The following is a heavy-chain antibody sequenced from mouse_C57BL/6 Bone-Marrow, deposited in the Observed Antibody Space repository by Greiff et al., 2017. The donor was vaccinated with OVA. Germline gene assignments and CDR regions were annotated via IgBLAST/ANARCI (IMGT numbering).Heavy chain of an antibody. CDR1: GYTFTSYW. Sequence: QVQLQQPGAELVRPGSSVKLSCKASGYTFTSYWMDWVKRRPGQGLEWIGNIYPSDSETHYNQKFKDKATLTVDKSSSTAYMQLSSLTSEDSAVYYCAITAQASWFAYWGQGTLVTVSA. CDR2: IYPSDSET. V-gene: IGHV1-61*01. D-gene: IGHD3-2*02. CDR3: AITAQASWFAY. J-gene: IGHJ3*01.